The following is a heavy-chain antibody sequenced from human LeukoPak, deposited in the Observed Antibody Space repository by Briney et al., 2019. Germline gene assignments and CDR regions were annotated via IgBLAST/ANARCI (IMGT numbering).Heavy chain of an antibody. CDR2: ISGSGVTT. CDR1: GFTFSFYA. J-gene: IGHJ5*02. Sequence: GGSLRLSCEASGFTFSFYAMTWVRQAPGKGLEWVSAISGSGVTTYYADSVKGRFTISRDNSKNTLYLQMNSLRAENTAVYYCAKDHRDPAMFTLTFDPWGQGTLVTVSS. CDR3: AKDHRDPAMFTLTFDP. D-gene: IGHD5-18*01. V-gene: IGHV3-23*01.